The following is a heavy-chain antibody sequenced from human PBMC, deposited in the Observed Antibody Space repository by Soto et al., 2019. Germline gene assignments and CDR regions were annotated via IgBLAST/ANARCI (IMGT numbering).Heavy chain of an antibody. CDR2: VSGSGAST. CDR1: G. D-gene: IGHD3-9*01. Sequence: GIILERKTPGKGLERVSAVSGSGASTYYADLVKGRFTIYRDNSKNTLYLQMNSLRAEDTAVYYCAHFDWFIDYWGQGTLVTVSS. CDR3: AHFDWFIDY. V-gene: IGHV3-23*01. J-gene: IGHJ4*02.